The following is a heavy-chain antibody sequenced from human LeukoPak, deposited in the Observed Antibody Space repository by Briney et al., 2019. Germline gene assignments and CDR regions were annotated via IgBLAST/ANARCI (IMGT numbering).Heavy chain of an antibody. CDR2: SSAYNGNT. V-gene: IGHV1-18*01. D-gene: IGHD3-16*01. Sequence: ASVKVSCKASGYTFTSYGISWVRQAPGQGLEWMGWSSAYNGNTNYAQKLQGRVTMTTDTSTSTAYMELRSLRSDDTAVYYCARDTLRAPADYYYYYYMDVWGKGTTVTVSS. CDR1: GYTFTSYG. CDR3: ARDTLRAPADYYYYYYMDV. J-gene: IGHJ6*03.